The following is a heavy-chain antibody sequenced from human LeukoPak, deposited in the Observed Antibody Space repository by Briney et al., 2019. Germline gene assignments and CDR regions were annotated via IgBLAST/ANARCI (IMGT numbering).Heavy chain of an antibody. V-gene: IGHV4-34*01. Sequence: SETLSLTCAVYGGSFSGYYWSWIRQPPGKGLEWIGEINHSGSTNYNPSLKSRVTISVDTSKNQFSLKLSSVTAADTAVYYCASLFSIDYWGQGTLVTVSS. D-gene: IGHD2/OR15-2a*01. CDR2: INHSGST. CDR1: GGSFSGYY. CDR3: ASLFSIDY. J-gene: IGHJ4*02.